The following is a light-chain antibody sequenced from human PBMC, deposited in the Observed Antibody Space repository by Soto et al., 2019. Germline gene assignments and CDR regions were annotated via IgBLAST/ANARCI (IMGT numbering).Light chain of an antibody. Sequence: DIQMTQSPSSLSASVGDRVTITCRASQSISSHLNWYQQKPGKAPNLLIYAASSLQSGVPLRFSGSGSGTDFTLTISSLQPEDFATYYCQQSYSTPWTFGQGTKVEIK. V-gene: IGKV1-39*01. J-gene: IGKJ1*01. CDR1: QSISSH. CDR2: AAS. CDR3: QQSYSTPWT.